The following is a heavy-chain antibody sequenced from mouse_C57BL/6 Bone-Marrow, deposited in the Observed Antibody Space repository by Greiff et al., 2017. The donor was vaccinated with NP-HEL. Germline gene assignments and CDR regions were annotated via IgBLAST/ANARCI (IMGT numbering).Heavy chain of an antibody. CDR1: GYTFTDYE. D-gene: IGHD1-1*01. V-gene: IGHV1-15*01. J-gene: IGHJ2*01. CDR2: IDPETGGT. CDR3: TRERVVPDY. Sequence: VQRVESGAELVRPGASVTLSCKASGYTFTDYEMHWVKQTPVHGLEWIGAIDPETGGTAYNQKFKGKAILTADKSSSTAYMELRSLTSEDSAVYYCTRERVVPDYWGQGTTLTVSS.